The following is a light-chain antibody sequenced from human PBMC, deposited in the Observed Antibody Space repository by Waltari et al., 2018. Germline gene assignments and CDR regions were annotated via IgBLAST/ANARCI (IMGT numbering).Light chain of an antibody. V-gene: IGKV3-15*01. Sequence: EIVMTQSPATLAVSPGERATRSCRASQSVSSNLAWYQQKPGQAPRLLIYGASTMATGIPARFSGSGSGTEFTLTISSMQSEDFAVYYCQQYTNWPPYPFGQGTQLEIK. CDR2: GAS. CDR1: QSVSSN. J-gene: IGKJ2*01. CDR3: QQYTNWPPYP.